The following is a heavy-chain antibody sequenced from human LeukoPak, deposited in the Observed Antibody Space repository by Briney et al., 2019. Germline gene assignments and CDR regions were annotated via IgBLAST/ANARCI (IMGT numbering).Heavy chain of an antibody. J-gene: IGHJ6*03. CDR1: GYSISSGYY. CDR2: IYHSGST. Sequence: PSETLSLTCTVSGYSISSGYYWGWIRQPPGKGLEWIGSIYHSGSTYYNPSLESRVTISVDTSKNQFSLKLSSVTAADTAVYYCARGDCSSTSCLYYYYYYMDVWGKGTTVTVSS. V-gene: IGHV4-38-2*02. D-gene: IGHD2-2*01. CDR3: ARGDCSSTSCLYYYYYYMDV.